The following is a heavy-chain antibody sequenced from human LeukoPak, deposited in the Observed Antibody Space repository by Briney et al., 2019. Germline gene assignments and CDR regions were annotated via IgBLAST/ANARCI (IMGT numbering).Heavy chain of an antibody. Sequence: ASVKVSCKASGYTFTDYYIHWVRQAPGQGLEWMGWLNPNNGGTNYAQKFQGGVTMTRDTSISTAYMELSRLRSDDTAVYYCASYTVAKGKYYYYYGMVVWGQGTTVTVSS. V-gene: IGHV1-2*02. J-gene: IGHJ6*02. D-gene: IGHD5-12*01. CDR3: ASYTVAKGKYYYYYGMVV. CDR1: GYTFTDYY. CDR2: LNPNNGGT.